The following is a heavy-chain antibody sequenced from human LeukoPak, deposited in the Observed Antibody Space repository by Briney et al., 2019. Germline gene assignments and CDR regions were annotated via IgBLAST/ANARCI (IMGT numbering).Heavy chain of an antibody. Sequence: PSQTLSLTCTVSGGSISSGSYYWSWIRQPAGKGLEWIGRIYTSGSTNYNPSLKSRVTMSVDTSKNQFSLKLSSVTAADTAVYYCARGSSDHSGKLDYWGQGTLVTVPS. D-gene: IGHD3-10*01. V-gene: IGHV4-61*02. CDR2: IYTSGST. J-gene: IGHJ4*02. CDR3: ARGSSDHSGKLDY. CDR1: GGSISSGSYY.